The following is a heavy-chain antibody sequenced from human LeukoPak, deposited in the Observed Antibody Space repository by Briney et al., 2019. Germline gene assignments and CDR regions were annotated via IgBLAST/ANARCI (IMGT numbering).Heavy chain of an antibody. J-gene: IGHJ6*03. CDR3: AKVVPAARDYYYYYMDV. Sequence: SGGSLRLSCAASGFIFSIYGMNWVRQAPGQGLEWVSSISSSSSSIYYADSVKGRFTISRDNAKNSLYLQMNSLRAEDTAVYYCAKVVPAARDYYYYYMDVWGKGTTVTVSS. CDR2: ISSSSSSI. D-gene: IGHD2-2*01. V-gene: IGHV3-21*03. CDR1: GFIFSIYG.